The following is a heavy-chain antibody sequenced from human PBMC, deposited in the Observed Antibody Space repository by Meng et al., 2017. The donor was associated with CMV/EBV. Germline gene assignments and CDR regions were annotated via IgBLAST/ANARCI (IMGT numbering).Heavy chain of an antibody. CDR3: ARDQAHYDFWSGYHEYNWFDP. Sequence: SETLSLTCTVSGGPISSYYWSWIRQPPGTGLEWIGYIYYSRSTNYNPSLKSRVTISVDTSKNQFSLKLSSVTAADTAVYYCARDQAHYDFWSGYHEYNWFDPWGQGTLVTVSS. V-gene: IGHV4-59*01. J-gene: IGHJ5*02. CDR2: IYYSRST. CDR1: GGPISSYY. D-gene: IGHD3-3*01.